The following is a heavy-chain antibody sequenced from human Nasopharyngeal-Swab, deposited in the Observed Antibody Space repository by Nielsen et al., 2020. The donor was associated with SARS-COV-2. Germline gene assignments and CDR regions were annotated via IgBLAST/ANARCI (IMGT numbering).Heavy chain of an antibody. CDR1: GFTFSNYA. D-gene: IGHD3-22*01. V-gene: IGHV3-23*01. CDR3: ARRGRDRFDANGYYYGCYFDY. Sequence: GESLKISCAASGFTFSNYAMSWVRQAPGKGLEWVSAISASGGSTFFADSVKGRFTIYRDNSKNTLFLQVNSLRGEDTAIYYCARRGRDRFDANGYYYGCYFDYWGQGTLVTVSS. CDR2: ISASGGST. J-gene: IGHJ4*02.